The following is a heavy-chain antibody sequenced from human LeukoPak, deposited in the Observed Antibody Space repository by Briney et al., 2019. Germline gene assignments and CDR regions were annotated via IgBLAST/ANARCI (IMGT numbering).Heavy chain of an antibody. CDR1: GFTFSSYA. J-gene: IGHJ5*02. Sequence: PGGSLRLSCAASGFTFSSYAMSWIRQPPGKGLEWIGSIYYSGSTSYNPSLKSRVTMTVDTSKSQFSLKLSSVTAAGTAVYFCARSPHIWFAERGWFDPWGQGTLVTVSS. V-gene: IGHV4-38-2*01. CDR3: ARSPHIWFAERGWFDP. CDR2: IYYSGST. D-gene: IGHD3-10*01.